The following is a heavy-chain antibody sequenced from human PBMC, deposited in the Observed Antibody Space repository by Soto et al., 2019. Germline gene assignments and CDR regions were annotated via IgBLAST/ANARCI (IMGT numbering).Heavy chain of an antibody. J-gene: IGHJ4*02. CDR1: GGSISGYY. CDR3: ARLTDCGGDCPLFDY. D-gene: IGHD2-21*02. CDR2: IYYNGST. Sequence: PSETLSLTCTVSGGSISGYYLSWIRQPPGKGLEWIDYIYYNGSTNYNPSLKSRVTISVDTSKNQFSLKLSSVTAADTAVYYCARLTDCGGDCPLFDYWGQGTLVTVSS. V-gene: IGHV4-59*01.